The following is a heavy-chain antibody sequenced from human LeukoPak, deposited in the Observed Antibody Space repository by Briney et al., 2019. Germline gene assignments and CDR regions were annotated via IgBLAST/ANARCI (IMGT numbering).Heavy chain of an antibody. J-gene: IGHJ4*02. CDR2: MYYSGNT. Sequence: SPTLSLTCIVSGGSISSSSYYWGWLRQPPGKGLEWIGTMYYSGNTYYNPSLKSRVTISVDTSKPQFSLKLSSVTAADTAVYYCARETSSGYLFKPASYFDYWGQGTLVTVSS. V-gene: IGHV4-39*01. D-gene: IGHD3-22*01. CDR3: ARETSSGYLFKPASYFDY. CDR1: GGSISSSSYY.